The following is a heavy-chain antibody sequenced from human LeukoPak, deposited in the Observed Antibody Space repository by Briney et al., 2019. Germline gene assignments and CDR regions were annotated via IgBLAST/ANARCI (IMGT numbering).Heavy chain of an antibody. Sequence: GGSLRLSCAASGFTFSSYAMSWVRQAPGKGLEWVSAISGSGGSTYYADSVKGRFTISRDNSKNTLYLQMNSLRAEDTAVYYCAKKQKPNKLKLRRPSFFNIGGKGKRATVS. CDR1: GFTFSSYA. D-gene: IGHD1-7*01. CDR2: ISGSGGST. CDR3: AKKQKPNKLKLRRPSFFNI. J-gene: IGHJ3*02. V-gene: IGHV3-23*01.